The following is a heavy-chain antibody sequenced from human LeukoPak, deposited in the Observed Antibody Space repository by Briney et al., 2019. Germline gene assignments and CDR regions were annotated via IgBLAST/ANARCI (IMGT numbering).Heavy chain of an antibody. CDR3: ARAVGVTRGYFDY. V-gene: IGHV4-34*01. CDR2: INHSGST. D-gene: IGHD2-21*02. Sequence: PSETLSLTCAVYGGSFSGYYWSWIRQPPGKGLEWIGEINHSGSTNYNPSLKSRVTISVDTSKNQFSLKLSSVTAADTAVYYCARAVGVTRGYFDYWGQGTLVTVSS. CDR1: GGSFSGYY. J-gene: IGHJ4*02.